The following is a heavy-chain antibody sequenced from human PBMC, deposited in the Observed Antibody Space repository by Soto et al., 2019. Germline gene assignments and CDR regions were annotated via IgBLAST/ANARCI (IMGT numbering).Heavy chain of an antibody. Sequence: EVQLLESGGGLVQPGGSLRLSCAASGFAFSSYTMTWVRQAPGKGLEWVSGISGSGVSTYYADSVKGRFTISSDNSKNTLYVQMNSLKAEDMALYYCAKVWGGSGWDFDYWGQGTLVTVSS. J-gene: IGHJ4*02. CDR2: ISGSGVST. V-gene: IGHV3-23*01. CDR3: AKVWGGSGWDFDY. D-gene: IGHD3-16*01. CDR1: GFAFSSYT.